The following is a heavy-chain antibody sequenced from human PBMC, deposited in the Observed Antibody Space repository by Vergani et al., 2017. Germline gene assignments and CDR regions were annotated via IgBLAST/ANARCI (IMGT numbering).Heavy chain of an antibody. Sequence: QVQLVESGGGVVQPGRSLRLSCAASGFTFNQYGMHWVRQAPGKGLEWVAVTWYDGNNKQYADSVKGRFTISRDNSKSTMYLQMNSLRDEDTGVYYCARDLRLPYSRFDPWGQGTLVTVSS. CDR1: GFTFNQYG. V-gene: IGHV3-33*01. CDR2: TWYDGNNK. J-gene: IGHJ5*02. D-gene: IGHD5-12*01. CDR3: ARDLRLPYSRFDP.